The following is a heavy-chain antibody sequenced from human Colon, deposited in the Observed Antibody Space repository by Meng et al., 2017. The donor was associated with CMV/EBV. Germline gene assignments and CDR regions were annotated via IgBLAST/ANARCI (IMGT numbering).Heavy chain of an antibody. J-gene: IGHJ5*02. CDR2: INHSGST. D-gene: IGHD2-2*02. CDR1: GGSFSGYY. Sequence: SETLSLTCAVYGGSFSGYYWSWIRQPPGKGLEWIGEINHSGSTNYNPSLKSRVTISLDTSKNQFSLKLSSVTAADTAVYYWARGGYCSSTSCYSSWCDPWGQGTLVTVSS. CDR3: ARGGYCSSTSCYSSWCDP. V-gene: IGHV4-34*01.